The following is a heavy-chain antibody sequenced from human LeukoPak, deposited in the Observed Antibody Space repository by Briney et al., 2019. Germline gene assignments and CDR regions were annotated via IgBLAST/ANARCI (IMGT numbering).Heavy chain of an antibody. V-gene: IGHV3-23*01. CDR1: GFTFSSYE. CDR3: ATSLYSSAWYVGVDY. J-gene: IGHJ4*02. D-gene: IGHD6-19*01. CDR2: ISGSGGST. Sequence: GGSLRLSCAASGFTFSSYEMNWVRQAPGKGLEWVSAISGSGGSTYYADSVKGRFTISRDNSKSTLYLQMNSLRAEDTAIYYCATSLYSSAWYVGVDYWGQGTLVTVSS.